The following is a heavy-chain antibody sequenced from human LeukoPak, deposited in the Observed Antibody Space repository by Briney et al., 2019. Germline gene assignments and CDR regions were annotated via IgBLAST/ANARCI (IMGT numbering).Heavy chain of an antibody. CDR2: IYSGGST. J-gene: IGHJ4*02. CDR1: GFTVSSNC. Sequence: GGSLRLSCAASGFTVSSNCMSWVRQAPGKGLEWVSVIYSGGSTYYADSVKGRFTISRDNSKNTLYLQMNSLRAEDTAVYYCARAVYGDYFDYWGQGTLVTVSS. V-gene: IGHV3-53*01. D-gene: IGHD4-17*01. CDR3: ARAVYGDYFDY.